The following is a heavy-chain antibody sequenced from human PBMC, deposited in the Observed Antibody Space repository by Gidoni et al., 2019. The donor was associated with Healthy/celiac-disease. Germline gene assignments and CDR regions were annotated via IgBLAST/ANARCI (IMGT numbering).Heavy chain of an antibody. J-gene: IGHJ3*02. CDR2: IGTAGDP. Sequence: EVQLVESGGGLVQPGGSLRLSCAASGFTFSSYDMHWVRQATGKGLEWVSAIGTAGDPYYPGSVKGRFTISRENAKNSLYLQMNSLRAGDTAVYYCARGGIAAAGGSFDIWGQGTMVTVSS. V-gene: IGHV3-13*05. CDR1: GFTFSSYD. CDR3: ARGGIAAAGGSFDI. D-gene: IGHD6-13*01.